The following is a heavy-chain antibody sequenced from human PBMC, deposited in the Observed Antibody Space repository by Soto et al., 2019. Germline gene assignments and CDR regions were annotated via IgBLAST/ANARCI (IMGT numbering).Heavy chain of an antibody. Sequence: SVKVSCKASGGTFSSYAISWVRQAPGQGLEWMGGIILIFGTANYAQKFQGRVTITADESTSTAYMELSSLRSEDTAVYYCARGQYCSGGSCYGYWGQGTLVTVSS. V-gene: IGHV1-69*13. CDR3: ARGQYCSGGSCYGY. J-gene: IGHJ4*02. D-gene: IGHD2-15*01. CDR1: GGTFSSYA. CDR2: IILIFGTA.